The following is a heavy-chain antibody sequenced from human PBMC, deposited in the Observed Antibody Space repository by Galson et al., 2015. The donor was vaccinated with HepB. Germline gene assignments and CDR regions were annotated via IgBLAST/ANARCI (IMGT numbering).Heavy chain of an antibody. CDR1: GGSISSYY. CDR3: ATTYTSGPSLEAFES. J-gene: IGHJ3*02. Sequence: TCTVSGGSISSYYWSWIRQPSGKGLEWIGYIYHSGSTNYNPSLKSRVTMSVDTSKNQISRRLTSVTAADTAVYYCATTYTSGPSLEAFESWGQGTMVTVSS. CDR2: IYHSGST. D-gene: IGHD3-22*01. V-gene: IGHV4-59*12.